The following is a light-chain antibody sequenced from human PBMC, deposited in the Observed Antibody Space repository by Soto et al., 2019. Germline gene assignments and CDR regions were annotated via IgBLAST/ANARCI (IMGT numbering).Light chain of an antibody. CDR2: GAS. CDR1: QSVSSSY. Sequence: EIVLTQSPGTLSLSPGERATLSCRASQSVSSSYLAWYQQKPGQAPRLLIYGASSRATGIPDRFSGSGSGTDFTLTISRLEPEDFAVYYCQQYGSPPITFGQGTRRRLN. CDR3: QQYGSPPIT. V-gene: IGKV3-20*01. J-gene: IGKJ5*01.